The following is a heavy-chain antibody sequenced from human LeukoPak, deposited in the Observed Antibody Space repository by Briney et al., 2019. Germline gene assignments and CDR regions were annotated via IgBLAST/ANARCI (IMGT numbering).Heavy chain of an antibody. V-gene: IGHV4-59*08. CDR3: ARLSRGYSGYDPYRADY. CDR1: GGSISSYY. CDR2: TYYSGST. J-gene: IGHJ4*02. Sequence: SETLSLTCTVSGGSISSYYWSWIRQPPGKGLEWIGYTYYSGSTNYNPSLKSRVTISVDTSKNQFSLKLSSVTAADTAVYYCARLSRGYSGYDPYRADYWGQGTLVTVSS. D-gene: IGHD5-12*01.